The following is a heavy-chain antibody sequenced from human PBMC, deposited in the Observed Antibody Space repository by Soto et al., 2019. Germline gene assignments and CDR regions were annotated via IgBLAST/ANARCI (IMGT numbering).Heavy chain of an antibody. Sequence: PSETLSLTCAVYGGSFSGYYWSWIRQPPGKGLEWIGEINHSGSTNYNPSLKSRVTISVDTSKNQFSLKLSSVTAADTAVYYCARLLGYCSSTSRRSYGMAVWAKGTT. CDR2: INHSGST. CDR1: GGSFSGYY. D-gene: IGHD2-2*01. CDR3: ARLLGYCSSTSRRSYGMAV. J-gene: IGHJ6*04. V-gene: IGHV4-34*01.